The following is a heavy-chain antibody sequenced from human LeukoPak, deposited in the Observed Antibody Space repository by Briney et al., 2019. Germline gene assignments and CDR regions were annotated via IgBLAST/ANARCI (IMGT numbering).Heavy chain of an antibody. CDR2: IYTSEST. V-gene: IGHV4-4*07. CDR1: GGSISSYY. D-gene: IGHD6-13*01. Sequence: SETLSLTCIVSGGSISSYYWSWIRQPAGKGLEWIGRIYTSESTNYNPSLKSRVTMSVDTSKNQFSLKLTSVTAADTAVYYCARGSHIGAAGIFDNWGQGTLVTVSS. CDR3: ARGSHIGAAGIFDN. J-gene: IGHJ4*02.